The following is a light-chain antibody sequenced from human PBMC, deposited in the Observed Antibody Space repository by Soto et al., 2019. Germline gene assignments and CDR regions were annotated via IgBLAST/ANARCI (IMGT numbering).Light chain of an antibody. CDR1: QSISSW. CDR2: KAS. CDR3: QQYNSYAWT. V-gene: IGKV1-5*03. Sequence: QMTQSPSTLSASVGDRVTITCRASQSISSWLAWYQQKPGKAPKLLIYKASSLESGVPSRFSGSGSGTEFTLTISSLQPDDFATYYCQQYNSYAWTFGQGTKVEIK. J-gene: IGKJ1*01.